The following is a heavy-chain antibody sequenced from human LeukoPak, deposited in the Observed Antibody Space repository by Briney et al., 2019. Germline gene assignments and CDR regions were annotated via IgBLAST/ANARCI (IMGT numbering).Heavy chain of an antibody. CDR1: GFTFSSYS. V-gene: IGHV3-21*01. J-gene: IGHJ5*02. D-gene: IGHD3-16*01. CDR3: ACFNWFDP. Sequence: GGSLRLFCAASGFTFSSYSMNWVRQAPGKGREWVSSISSSSSYIYYADSVKGRFTISRDNAKNSLYLQMNSLRAEDTAVYYCACFNWFDPWGQGTLVTVSS. CDR2: ISSSSSYI.